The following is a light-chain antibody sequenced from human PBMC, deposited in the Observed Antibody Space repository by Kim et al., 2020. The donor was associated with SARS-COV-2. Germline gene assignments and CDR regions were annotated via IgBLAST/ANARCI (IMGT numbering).Light chain of an antibody. CDR2: AAS. CDR3: QQSYSTPQT. CDR1: QGISSY. J-gene: IGKJ1*01. Sequence: ASVGDRVTITCRASQGISSYLNWYQQKPGKAPKLLIYAASSLQSGVPSRFSGSGSGTDFTLTISSLQPEDFVTYYCQQSYSTPQTFGQGTKVDIK. V-gene: IGKV1-39*01.